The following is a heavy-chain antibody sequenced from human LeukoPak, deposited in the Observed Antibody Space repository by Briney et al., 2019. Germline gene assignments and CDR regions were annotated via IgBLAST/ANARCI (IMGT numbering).Heavy chain of an antibody. CDR2: IYSGGST. D-gene: IGHD5-24*01. CDR3: ARNYQDAFDI. Sequence: GGSLRLSCAASGFTFSDYYMSWVRQAPGKGLEWVSVIYSGGSTYYADSVKGRFTISRDNSKNTLYLQMNSLRAEDTAVYYCARNYQDAFDIWGQGTMVTVSS. J-gene: IGHJ3*02. CDR1: GFTFSDYY. V-gene: IGHV3-66*01.